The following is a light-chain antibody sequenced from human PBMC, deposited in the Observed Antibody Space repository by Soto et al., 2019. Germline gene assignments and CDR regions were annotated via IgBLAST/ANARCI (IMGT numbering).Light chain of an antibody. CDR2: EVS. V-gene: IGLV2-23*02. J-gene: IGLJ1*01. Sequence: QSVLSPPCTVSGSIAQLTITSCNVGSYNFVSWYQQHPGKAPKVLIYEVSKRPSGVSDRFPGSKSGNTASLTISGLQAEDEADYYCCSDAGRSTYVFGTVTKVTVL. CDR1: VGSYNF. CDR3: CSDAGRSTYV.